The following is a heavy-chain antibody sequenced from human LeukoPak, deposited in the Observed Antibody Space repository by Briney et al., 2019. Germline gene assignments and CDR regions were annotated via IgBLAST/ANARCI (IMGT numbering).Heavy chain of an antibody. Sequence: ASVKVSCKASGYTFTSYDINWVRQATGQGLEWMGWINPNSGNTDYAQKFQGRVTITTDTSISTAYMELSSLRSEDTAVYYCARGVGHRGQEHSYVYYFDYWGQGPLVTVSS. CDR3: ARGVGHRGQEHSYVYYFDY. J-gene: IGHJ4*02. V-gene: IGHV1-8*01. CDR2: INPNSGNT. D-gene: IGHD5-18*01. CDR1: GYTFTSYD.